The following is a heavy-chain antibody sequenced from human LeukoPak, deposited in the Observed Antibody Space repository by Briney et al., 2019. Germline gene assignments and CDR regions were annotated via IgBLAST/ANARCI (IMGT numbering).Heavy chain of an antibody. D-gene: IGHD3-22*01. CDR1: GGSISSYY. Sequence: PSETLSLTCTVSGGSISSYYWSWIRQPPGKGLEWIGYIYYSGSTNYNPSLKSRVTISVDTSKNQFSLKLSSVTAADTAVYYCARAARYYDSSGYPIDAFDIWGQGTMVTVSS. CDR2: IYYSGST. J-gene: IGHJ3*02. V-gene: IGHV4-59*01. CDR3: ARAARYYDSSGYPIDAFDI.